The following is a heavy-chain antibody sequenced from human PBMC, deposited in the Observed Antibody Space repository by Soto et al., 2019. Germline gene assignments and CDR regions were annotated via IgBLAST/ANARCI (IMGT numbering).Heavy chain of an antibody. CDR3: VNVLVSLPNVVNYPFDF. J-gene: IGHJ3*01. D-gene: IGHD3-3*01. CDR2: ISTDGTEK. V-gene: IGHV3-30*14. CDR1: GFTFSSYV. Sequence: GGSLRLSCVASGFTFSSYVIHWVRQAPGKGLEWVALISTDGTEKHYPGSVRGRFTISRDNSKNTLYLQMNSLRTEDTSVYFFVNVLVSLPNVVNYPFDFWGQGTKVIVSS.